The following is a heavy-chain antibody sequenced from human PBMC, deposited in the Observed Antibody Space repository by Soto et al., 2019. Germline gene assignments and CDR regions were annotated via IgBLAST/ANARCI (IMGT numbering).Heavy chain of an antibody. CDR1: GFTLSSYS. J-gene: IGHJ6*02. CDR3: ARVMGDYYGMDV. CDR2: ISSSSSYI. V-gene: IGHV3-21*01. Sequence: GGSLRLSCAASGFTLSSYSMNWVRQAPGKGLEWVSSISSSSSYIYYADSVKGRFTISRDNAKNSLYLQMNSLRAEDTAVYYCARVMGDYYGMDVWGQGTTVTVSS.